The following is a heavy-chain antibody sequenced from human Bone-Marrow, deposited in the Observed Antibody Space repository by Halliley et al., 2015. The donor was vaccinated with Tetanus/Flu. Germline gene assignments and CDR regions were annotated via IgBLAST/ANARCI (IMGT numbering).Heavy chain of an antibody. CDR3: ARSTYGSAVAFDY. Sequence: LRLSYTVSGGSISSRYWSWVRQPPGQGLEWIGYISTSGNTNFKPALKSRVSISLDTSKSQISLTLSSVTAADTAVYYCARSTYGSAVAFDYWGQGTLVTVSS. CDR1: GGSISSRY. CDR2: ISTSGNT. V-gene: IGHV4-59*01. D-gene: IGHD6-19*01. J-gene: IGHJ4*02.